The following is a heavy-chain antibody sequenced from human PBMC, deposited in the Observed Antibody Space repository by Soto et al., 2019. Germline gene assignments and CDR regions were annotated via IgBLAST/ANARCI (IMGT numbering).Heavy chain of an antibody. Sequence: QVQLQESGPGLVKPSQTLSLTCTVSGGSISSGGYYWSWIRQHPGKGLEWIGYIYYSGSTYYNPSLKCGVTLTVDRSRTPFPRRLGLGTAGEPAGFYWASPATLESRGSPPPHDYWGQGTLVTVSS. CDR1: GGSISSGGYY. D-gene: IGHD3-22*01. CDR3: ASPATLESRGSPPPHDY. V-gene: IGHV4-31*03. J-gene: IGHJ4*02. CDR2: IYYSGST.